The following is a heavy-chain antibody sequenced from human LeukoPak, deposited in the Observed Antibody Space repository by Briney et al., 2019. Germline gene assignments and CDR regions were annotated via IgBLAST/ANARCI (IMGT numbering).Heavy chain of an antibody. CDR3: ARDPPIGGADVFDI. CDR2: INPMRGGT. D-gene: IGHD3-10*01. J-gene: IGHJ3*02. Sequence: ASVKVSCRASGYTFTDYYFHWVRQAPGQGLEWMGWINPMRGGTNYAQKFQGRVTMTRDTSISTAYMELSRLTSDDTAVYYCARDPPIGGADVFDIWGQGTMVTVSS. V-gene: IGHV1-2*02. CDR1: GYTFTDYY.